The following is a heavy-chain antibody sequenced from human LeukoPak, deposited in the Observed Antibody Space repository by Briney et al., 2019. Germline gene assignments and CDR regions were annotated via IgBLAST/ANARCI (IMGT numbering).Heavy chain of an antibody. CDR3: AKEGRLTVAAVVVENYFDF. CDR2: ISDSGGHT. V-gene: IGHV3-23*01. CDR1: GYTFTRSA. D-gene: IGHD3-22*01. J-gene: IGHJ4*02. Sequence: GGSLRLSCVGSGYTFTRSAMSWVRLAPGKGLEWVAGISDSGGHTYYTDSVKGRFTISRDNSKTTVSLQMNSLTTDDTAVYYCAKEGRLTVAAVVVENYFDFWGQGTPVIVSA.